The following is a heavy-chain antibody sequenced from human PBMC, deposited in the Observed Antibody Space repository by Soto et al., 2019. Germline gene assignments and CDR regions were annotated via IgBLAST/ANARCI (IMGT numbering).Heavy chain of an antibody. CDR3: ARKTANWFDP. CDR1: RFTFSSYD. D-gene: IGHD2-21*02. V-gene: IGHV3-33*01. Sequence: QVQLVESGGGVVQPGRSLRLSCAASRFTFSSYDMHWVRQAPAKGLEWVAVIWYDGSNKYYADSVKGRFTISRDNSKNMLYLQMNSLRAEYTAVYYCARKTANWFDPWGQGTLVTVSS. CDR2: IWYDGSNK. J-gene: IGHJ5*02.